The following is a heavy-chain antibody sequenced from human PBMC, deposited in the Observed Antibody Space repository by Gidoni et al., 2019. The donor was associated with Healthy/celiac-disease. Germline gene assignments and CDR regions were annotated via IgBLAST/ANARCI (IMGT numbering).Heavy chain of an antibody. V-gene: IGHV3-48*03. J-gene: IGHJ2*01. CDR2: ISSSGSTI. Sequence: EVQLVESGGGLVQPGGSLRLSCAASGFTFSSYEMNWVRQAPGKGLEWVSYISSSGSTIYYADSVKGRFTISRDNAKNSLYLQMNSLRAEDTAVYYCAREVGIAVAGTGYFDLWGRGTLVTVSS. D-gene: IGHD6-19*01. CDR1: GFTFSSYE. CDR3: AREVGIAVAGTGYFDL.